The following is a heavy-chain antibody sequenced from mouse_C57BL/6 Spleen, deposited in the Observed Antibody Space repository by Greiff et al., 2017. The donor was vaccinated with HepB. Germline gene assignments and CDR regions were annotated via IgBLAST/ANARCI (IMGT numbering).Heavy chain of an antibody. D-gene: IGHD3-1*01. CDR3: ARYKRLGAMDY. CDR2: ISYDGSN. J-gene: IGHJ4*01. V-gene: IGHV3-6*01. Sequence: EVKLQESGPGLVKPSQSLSLTCSVTGYSITSGYYWNWIRQFPGNKLEWMGYISYDGSNNYNPSLKNRISITRDTSKNQFFLKLNSVTTEDTATYYCARYKRLGAMDYWGQGTSVTVSS. CDR1: GYSITSGYY.